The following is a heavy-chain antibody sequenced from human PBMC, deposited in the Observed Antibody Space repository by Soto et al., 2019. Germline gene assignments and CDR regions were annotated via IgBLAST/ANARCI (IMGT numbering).Heavy chain of an antibody. V-gene: IGHV3-23*01. J-gene: IGHJ4*02. Sequence: GGSLRLSCAASGFTFSSYAMSWVRQAPGKGLEWVSAISGSGGSTYYADSVKGRFTISRDNSKNTLYLQMNSLRAEDTAVYYCAKDGEYYYGSGRFCHYWGQGTLVTVSS. D-gene: IGHD3-10*01. CDR1: GFTFSSYA. CDR3: AKDGEYYYGSGRFCHY. CDR2: ISGSGGST.